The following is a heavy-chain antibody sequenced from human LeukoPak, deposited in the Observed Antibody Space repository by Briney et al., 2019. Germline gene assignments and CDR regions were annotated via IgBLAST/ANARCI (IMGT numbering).Heavy chain of an antibody. D-gene: IGHD6-19*01. V-gene: IGHV1-18*01. CDR3: ARRRSEEFDFDC. Sequence: PGRSLRLSCAASGFTFSSYGMHWVRQAPGQGLEWMGCISGYNGNTDYAQKLQGRVTMTTDTSTSTAYMELRSLRSDDTAVYYCARRRSEEFDFDCWGQGTLVTVSS. J-gene: IGHJ4*02. CDR1: GFTFSSYG. CDR2: ISGYNGNT.